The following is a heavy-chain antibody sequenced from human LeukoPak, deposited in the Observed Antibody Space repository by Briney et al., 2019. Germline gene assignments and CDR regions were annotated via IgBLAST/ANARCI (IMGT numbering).Heavy chain of an antibody. J-gene: IGHJ4*02. Sequence: GGSLRLSCAASGFTFRSYGMHWVRQVPGKGLEWVAVAYDDASNQYYADSEKGRFTISKDNSRNTLYLQMNSLRAEDTAVYSCATGSRYYYDHWGQGTLVTVSS. CDR1: GFTFRSYG. V-gene: IGHV3-33*01. CDR3: ATGSRYYYDH. D-gene: IGHD3-22*01. CDR2: AYDDASNQ.